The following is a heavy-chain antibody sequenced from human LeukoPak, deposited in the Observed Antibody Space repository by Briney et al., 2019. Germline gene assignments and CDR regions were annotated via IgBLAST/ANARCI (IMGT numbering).Heavy chain of an antibody. Sequence: PGGSLRLSCAASGFTLNIYGMHWVRQAPGKGLEWVAFIRYDGNNKYYTDSVKGRFTISRDNSKNTLYLQMNSLRAEDTAVYYCAKKGRAGYGAHYYYYMDDWGKGTTVTVSS. CDR3: AKKGRAGYGAHYYYYMDD. D-gene: IGHD3-10*01. CDR2: IRYDGNNK. V-gene: IGHV3-30*02. CDR1: GFTLNIYG. J-gene: IGHJ6*03.